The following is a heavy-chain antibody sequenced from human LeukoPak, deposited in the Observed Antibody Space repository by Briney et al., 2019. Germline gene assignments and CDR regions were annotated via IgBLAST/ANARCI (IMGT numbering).Heavy chain of an antibody. V-gene: IGHV3-30-3*01. J-gene: IGHJ4*02. CDR2: ISYDGSNK. CDR3: AKDQGRGYSYALLDY. D-gene: IGHD5-18*01. CDR1: GFTFSSYA. Sequence: GGSLRLSCAASGFTFSSYAMHWVRQAPGKGLEWVAVISYDGSNKYYADSVKGRFTISRDNSKNTLYLQMNSLRAEDTAVYYCAKDQGRGYSYALLDYWGQGTLVTVSS.